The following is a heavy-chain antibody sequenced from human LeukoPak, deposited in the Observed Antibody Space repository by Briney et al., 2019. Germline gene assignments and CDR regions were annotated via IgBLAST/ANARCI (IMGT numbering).Heavy chain of an antibody. Sequence: SETLSLTCAVYGGSFSGYYWSWIRQPPGKGLEWIGEINHSGSTNYNPSLKSRVTISVDTSKNQFSLKLSSVTAADTAVYYCASSLYSNYPFDYWGQGTLVTVSS. J-gene: IGHJ4*02. CDR3: ASSLYSNYPFDY. CDR2: INHSGST. D-gene: IGHD4-11*01. V-gene: IGHV4-34*01. CDR1: GGSFSGYY.